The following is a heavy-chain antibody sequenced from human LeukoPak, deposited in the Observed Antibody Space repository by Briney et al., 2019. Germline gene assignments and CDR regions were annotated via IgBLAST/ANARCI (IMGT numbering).Heavy chain of an antibody. CDR1: GYTLTELS. Sequence: GASVKVSCKVSGYTLTELSMHWVRQAPGKGLEWMGGLDPEDGEKIYAQKFQGRVTMTEDTSTDTAYMDLSSLRSDDTAVYYCATGHSKWELLAYWGQGTQVTVSS. CDR3: ATGHSKWELLAY. J-gene: IGHJ4*02. V-gene: IGHV1-24*01. D-gene: IGHD1-26*01. CDR2: LDPEDGEK.